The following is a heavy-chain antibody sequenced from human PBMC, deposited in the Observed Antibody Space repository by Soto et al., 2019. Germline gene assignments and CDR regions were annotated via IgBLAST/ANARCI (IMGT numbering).Heavy chain of an antibody. D-gene: IGHD6-13*01. V-gene: IGHV1-46*01. Sequence: ASVKVSCKASGYTFTSYYMHWVRQAPGQGLEWMGIINPSSGSTGYAQKFQGRVTMTRDTSTSTVYMELSSLRSEDTAVYYCARAGRGSSWHYYFDYWGQGTLVTVSS. CDR2: INPSSGST. CDR3: ARAGRGSSWHYYFDY. J-gene: IGHJ4*02. CDR1: GYTFTSYY.